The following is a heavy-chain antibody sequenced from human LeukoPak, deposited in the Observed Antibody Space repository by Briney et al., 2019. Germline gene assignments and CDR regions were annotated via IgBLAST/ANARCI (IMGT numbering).Heavy chain of an antibody. D-gene: IGHD3-22*01. CDR2: ISGSGGST. CDR3: AKGYYDSSGSYYFDY. V-gene: IGHV3-23*01. J-gene: IGHJ4*02. CDR1: GFTLSSYA. Sequence: GGSLRLSCAASGFTLSSYAMSWVRQAPGKGLEWVSAISGSGGSTYYADSVKGRFTISRDNSKNTLYLQMNSLRAEDTAVYYCAKGYYDSSGSYYFDYWGQGTLVTVSS.